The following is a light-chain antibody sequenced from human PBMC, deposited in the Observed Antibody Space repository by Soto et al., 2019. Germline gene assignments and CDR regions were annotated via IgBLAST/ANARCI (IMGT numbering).Light chain of an antibody. J-gene: IGKJ1*01. CDR2: GAS. CDR3: HQYGGSPRT. CDR1: QSVSSSY. Sequence: EIVLTQSPGTLSLSPGERATLSCRASQSVSSSYLAWYQQKPGQAPRLLIYGASSRATGIPDRFSGSGSGTDFTLTISRLEHEDVAVYYCHQYGGSPRTLGQGTKVEIK. V-gene: IGKV3-20*01.